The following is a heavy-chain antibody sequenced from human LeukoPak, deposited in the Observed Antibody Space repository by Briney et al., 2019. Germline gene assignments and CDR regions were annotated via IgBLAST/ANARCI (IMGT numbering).Heavy chain of an antibody. V-gene: IGHV3-74*01. D-gene: IGHD7-27*01. CDR2: VNGDGSIT. CDR1: GFTFSSYW. CDR3: VRDLNWGLGFDY. J-gene: IGHJ4*02. Sequence: GGSLRLSCAASGFTFSSYWMHWVRQPPGKGLVWVSRVNGDGSITTYADSVEGRFTISRDNAKNTLYLQMNSLRAEDTAVYYCVRDLNWGLGFDYWGQGTLVTVSS.